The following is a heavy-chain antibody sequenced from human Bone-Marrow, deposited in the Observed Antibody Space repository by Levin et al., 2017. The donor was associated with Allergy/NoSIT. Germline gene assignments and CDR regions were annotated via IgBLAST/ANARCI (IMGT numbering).Heavy chain of an antibody. CDR3: AKDLDGGDGPFQH. D-gene: IGHD3-3*01. J-gene: IGHJ1*01. CDR1: GFTFSSYA. Sequence: GESLKISCAASGFTFSSYAMSWVRQAPGKGLEWVSAISGSGGSTYYADSVKGRFTISRDNSKNTLYLQMNSLRAEDTAVYYCAKDLDGGDGPFQHWGQGTLVTVSS. CDR2: ISGSGGST. V-gene: IGHV3-23*01.